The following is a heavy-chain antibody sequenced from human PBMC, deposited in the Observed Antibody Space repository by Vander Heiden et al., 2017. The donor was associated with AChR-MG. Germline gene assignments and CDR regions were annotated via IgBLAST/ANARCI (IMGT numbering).Heavy chain of an antibody. V-gene: IGHV4-34*01. D-gene: IGHD3-3*01. J-gene: IGHJ5*02. CDR1: GGSFSGYY. CDR3: ARGILRLNWFDP. Sequence: QVQLQQWGAGLLKPSETLSLTCAVYGGSFSGYYWSWIRQPPGKGLEWIGEINHSGSTNYNPSLKSRVTISVDTSKNQFSLKLSSVTAADTAVYYCARGILRLNWFDPWGQGTLGTVSS. CDR2: INHSGST.